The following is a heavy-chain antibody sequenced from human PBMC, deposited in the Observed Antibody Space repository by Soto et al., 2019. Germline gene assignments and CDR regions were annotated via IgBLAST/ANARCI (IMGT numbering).Heavy chain of an antibody. D-gene: IGHD3-3*01. CDR1: GFTFSSYA. J-gene: IGHJ6*02. CDR2: ISGSGGST. Sequence: EVQLLESGGGLVQPGGSLRLSCAASGFTFSSYAMSWVRQAPGKGLEWVSAISGSGGSTYYADSVKGRFTISRDNSKNTLYLQMNSLRAEDTAVYYCAKILRGYGLSDDFWSGNYYGMDVWGQGTTVTVSS. V-gene: IGHV3-23*01. CDR3: AKILRGYGLSDDFWSGNYYGMDV.